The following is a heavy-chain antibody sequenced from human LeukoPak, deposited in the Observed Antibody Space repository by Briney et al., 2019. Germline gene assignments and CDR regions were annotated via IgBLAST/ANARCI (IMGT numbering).Heavy chain of an antibody. CDR3: ARHSADSSGYYPDY. D-gene: IGHD3-22*01. CDR2: IYPGDSDT. V-gene: IGHV5-51*01. CDR1: GYSFTTYW. J-gene: IGHJ4*02. Sequence: GESLKISCKGSGYSFTTYWIGWVRQTPRKGLEWIGIIYPGDSDTRYSPSFQGQVTISADKSISTAYLQWSSLKASDTAMYYCARHSADSSGYYPDYWGQGTLVTVSS.